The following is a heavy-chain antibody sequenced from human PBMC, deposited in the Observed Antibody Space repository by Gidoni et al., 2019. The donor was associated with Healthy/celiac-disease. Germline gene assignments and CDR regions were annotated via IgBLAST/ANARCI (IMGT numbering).Heavy chain of an antibody. D-gene: IGHD2-2*01. CDR2: IYSSGST. CDR1: GGSISSSSYY. J-gene: IGHJ5*02. V-gene: IGHV4-39*01. Sequence: QLQLQESGPGLVKPSETLSLTCTVSGGSISSSSYYWGWIRQPPGQELEVIGSIYSSGSTYYNPSLTSRVTISVDTSKNQFSLKLSSVTAADTAVYYCARRICSSTSCYPLFGDNWFDPWGQGTLVTVSS. CDR3: ARRICSSTSCYPLFGDNWFDP.